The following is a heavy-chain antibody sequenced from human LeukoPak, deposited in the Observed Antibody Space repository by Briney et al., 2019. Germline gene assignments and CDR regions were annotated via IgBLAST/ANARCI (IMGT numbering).Heavy chain of an antibody. V-gene: IGHV1-2*02. CDR3: AREVWFGELSPEQYFDY. Sequence: ASVKVSCKASGYTFTGYYMHWVRQAPGQGLEWMGWISPNSGGTNYAQQFQGRVTMTRDTSISTAYMELSRLRSDDTAVYYCAREVWFGELSPEQYFDYWGQGTLVTVSS. D-gene: IGHD3-10*01. J-gene: IGHJ4*02. CDR1: GYTFTGYY. CDR2: ISPNSGGT.